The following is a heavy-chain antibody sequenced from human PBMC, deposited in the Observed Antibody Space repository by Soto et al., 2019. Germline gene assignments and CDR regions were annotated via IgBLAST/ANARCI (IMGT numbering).Heavy chain of an antibody. CDR2: ISGSAITT. Sequence: EVQLLDSGGGLVQPGGSLRLSCAASGFTFSSYAMSWVRQATGKGLEWVSAISGSAITTYYADSVKGRFTISRDNSKNTVYLQMNSLIAEDTAIYYCAKVIVARGGMDVWGRGTTVTVSS. CDR1: GFTFSSYA. CDR3: AKVIVARGGMDV. V-gene: IGHV3-23*01. J-gene: IGHJ6*02. D-gene: IGHD6-6*01.